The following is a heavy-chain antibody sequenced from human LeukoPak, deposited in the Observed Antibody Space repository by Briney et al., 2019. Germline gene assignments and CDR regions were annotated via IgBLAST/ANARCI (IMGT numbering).Heavy chain of an antibody. CDR1: GGSISSYY. V-gene: IGHV4-59*01. CDR2: IYYSGST. Sequence: TSETLSLTCTVSGGSISSYYWSWIRQPPGKGLEWIGYIYYSGSTNYNPSPKSRVTISVDTSKNQFSLKLSSVTAADTAVYYCARKGSSWYNWFDPWGQGTLVTVSS. J-gene: IGHJ5*02. D-gene: IGHD6-13*01. CDR3: ARKGSSWYNWFDP.